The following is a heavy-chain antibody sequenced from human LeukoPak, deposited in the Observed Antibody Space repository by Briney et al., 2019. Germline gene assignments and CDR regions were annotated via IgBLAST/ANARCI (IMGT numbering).Heavy chain of an antibody. Sequence: GGSLRLSCAASGFTFSDYYMSWIRQAPGKGLEWVSYISSSGSTIYYADSVKGRFTISRDNAKNSLYLQMNSLRAEDTAVYYCAREEIVKKLMGRRHQEVLPQVDYWGQGTLVTVSS. CDR1: GFTFSDYY. CDR2: ISSSGSTI. V-gene: IGHV3-11*04. CDR3: AREEIVKKLMGRRHQEVLPQVDY. J-gene: IGHJ4*02. D-gene: IGHD2-15*01.